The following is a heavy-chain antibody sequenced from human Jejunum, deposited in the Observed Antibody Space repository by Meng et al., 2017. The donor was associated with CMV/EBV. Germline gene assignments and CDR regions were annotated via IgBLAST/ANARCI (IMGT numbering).Heavy chain of an antibody. D-gene: IGHD1-26*01. CDR2: IYYDGDT. V-gene: IGHV4-39*07. CDR3: ARTRLMRSYCDY. J-gene: IGHJ4*02. CDR1: GGSLSSDIYS. Sequence: VSGGSLSSDIYSWGWIRQPPGKGLEWIGNIYYDGDTYYNPSFRSRVTTSVDMSKNQFSLMLSSVTAADTAVYYCARTRLMRSYCDYWGQGTLVTVSS.